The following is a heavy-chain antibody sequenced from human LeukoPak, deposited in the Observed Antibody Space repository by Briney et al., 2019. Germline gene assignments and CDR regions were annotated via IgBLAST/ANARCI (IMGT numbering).Heavy chain of an antibody. CDR1: GGTFSSYA. CDR2: IIPIFGTA. Sequence: SVKVSCKASGGTFSSYAISWVRQAPGQGLEWMGGIIPIFGTANYAQKFQGRVTITADESTSTAYMELSSLRSEDTAVYCCASCSSTSCSDAFDIWGQGTMVTVSS. CDR3: ASCSSTSCSDAFDI. D-gene: IGHD2-2*01. J-gene: IGHJ3*02. V-gene: IGHV1-69*01.